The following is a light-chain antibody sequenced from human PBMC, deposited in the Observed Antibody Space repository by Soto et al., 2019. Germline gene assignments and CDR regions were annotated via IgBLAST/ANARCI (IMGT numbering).Light chain of an antibody. Sequence: DIQMTQSPSTLSASVGDRVTITFRASQSIGDSLAWYQQKPGKAPYLLISDVSSLERGVPSRFSGSGSGTEFTLTISSMQPDDFATFYCRQYNGYSRTFGQGTKVDIK. V-gene: IGKV1-5*01. J-gene: IGKJ1*01. CDR3: RQYNGYSRT. CDR2: DVS. CDR1: QSIGDS.